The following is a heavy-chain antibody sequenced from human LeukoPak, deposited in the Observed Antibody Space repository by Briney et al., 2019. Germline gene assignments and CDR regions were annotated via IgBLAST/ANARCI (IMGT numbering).Heavy chain of an antibody. CDR1: GFTISWSW. CDR3: ARSNGHPSSWDMDV. D-gene: IGHD6-13*01. V-gene: IGHV3-7*01. Sequence: PGGSLRLSCAASGFTISWSWMTWVRQAPGKGLEWVANIKPDGSPGLQLGSVRGRFTVSRDNAKNSVYLQMNSLRADDTGVYYGARSNGHPSSWDMDVGGQGTMVTVSS. CDR2: IKPDGSPG. J-gene: IGHJ3*01.